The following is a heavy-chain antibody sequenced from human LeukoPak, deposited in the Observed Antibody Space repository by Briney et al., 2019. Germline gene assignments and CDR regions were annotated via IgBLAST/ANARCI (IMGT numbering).Heavy chain of an antibody. CDR3: AKILRPYDSSGYYDY. CDR2: ISGSGGST. Sequence: GGSLRLSCAASGFTFSSYAMSWVRQAPGKGLEWVPAISGSGGSTYYADSVKGRFTISRDNSKNTLYLQMNSLRAEDTAVYYCAKILRPYDSSGYYDYWGQGTLVTVSS. J-gene: IGHJ4*02. CDR1: GFTFSSYA. D-gene: IGHD3-22*01. V-gene: IGHV3-23*01.